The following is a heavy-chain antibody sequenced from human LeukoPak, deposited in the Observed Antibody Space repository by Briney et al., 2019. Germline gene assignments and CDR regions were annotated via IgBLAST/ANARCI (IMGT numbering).Heavy chain of an antibody. J-gene: IGHJ4*02. CDR1: GGSISSYY. D-gene: IGHD6-13*01. Sequence: PSETLSLTCTVSGGSISSYYWSWIRQPPGKGLEWIGYIYYSGSTNYNPSLKSRVTISVDTSKNQFSPKLSSVTAADTAVYYCARQSYSSSWYYFDYWGQGTLVTVSS. CDR2: IYYSGST. CDR3: ARQSYSSSWYYFDY. V-gene: IGHV4-59*08.